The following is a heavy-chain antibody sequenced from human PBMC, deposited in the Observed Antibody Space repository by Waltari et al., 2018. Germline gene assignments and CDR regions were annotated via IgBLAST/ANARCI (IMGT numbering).Heavy chain of an antibody. CDR3: AREASSSWYEDY. V-gene: IGHV1-3*01. Sequence: QVQLVQSGAEGKKPGASVKASCKASGYTFTSYAKHWGRQATGQRLEWMGWLNAGNSNTKYSQKFQGRVTITRDTSASTAYMELRSLRSEDTAVYYCAREASSSWYEDYWGQGTLVTVSS. CDR2: LNAGNSNT. CDR1: GYTFTSYA. J-gene: IGHJ4*02. D-gene: IGHD6-13*01.